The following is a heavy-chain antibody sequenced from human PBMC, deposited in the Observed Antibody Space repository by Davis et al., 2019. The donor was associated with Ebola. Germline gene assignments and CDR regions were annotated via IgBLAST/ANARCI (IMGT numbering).Heavy chain of an antibody. CDR2: ISAYNGDT. CDR3: ARDVKSFAHLLLATGCFDY. Sequence: ASVKVSCKASGYTFSNYGITWVRQAPGQRLEWMGWISAYNGDTKYEQDLQGRVTMTTDISTRTGHMELRSLQHDDTAVYYCARDVKSFAHLLLATGCFDYWGQGSPVTVSS. J-gene: IGHJ4*02. D-gene: IGHD2-2*01. CDR1: GYTFSNYG. V-gene: IGHV1-18*04.